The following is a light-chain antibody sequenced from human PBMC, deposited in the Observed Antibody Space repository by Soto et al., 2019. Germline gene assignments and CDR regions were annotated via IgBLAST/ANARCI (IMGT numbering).Light chain of an antibody. CDR2: DAS. Sequence: DIQLTQSPSSLSASVGDKVTITCRASQSIRSYLNWVQQKPGKAPKLLIYDASSLQTGVPSRFSATVSGTEFSLKITSLQPEDFATYYCQQLFDSPITFGQGTRRENK. CDR3: QQLFDSPIT. CDR1: QSIRSY. V-gene: IGKV1-9*01. J-gene: IGKJ5*01.